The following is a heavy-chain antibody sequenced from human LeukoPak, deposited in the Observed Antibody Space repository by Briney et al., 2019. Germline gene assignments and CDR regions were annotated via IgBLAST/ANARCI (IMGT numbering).Heavy chain of an antibody. CDR2: IYSGGST. D-gene: IGHD2-2*01. Sequence: PGGSLRLSCAASGFTVSSNYMSWVRQAPGKGLEWVSVIYSGGSTYYADSVKGRFTISRDNSKNTLYLQMNSLGAEDTAVYYCASSVVPATGGYYYYMDVWGKGTTVTVSS. V-gene: IGHV3-66*02. J-gene: IGHJ6*03. CDR3: ASSVVPATGGYYYYMDV. CDR1: GFTVSSNY.